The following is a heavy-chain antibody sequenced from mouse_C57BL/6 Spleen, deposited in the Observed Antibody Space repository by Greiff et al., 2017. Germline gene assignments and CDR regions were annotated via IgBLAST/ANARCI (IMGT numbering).Heavy chain of an antibody. V-gene: IGHV1-55*01. D-gene: IGHD2-4*01. Sequence: QVQLQQPGAELVKPGASVKMSCKASGYTFTSYWITWVKQRPGQGLEWIGDIYPGSGSTNYNEKFKSKATLTVDTSSSTAYMQLSSLTSEDSAVYYCGRSPIYYDFHWYLEGWGTGTTVTVSS. J-gene: IGHJ1*03. CDR1: GYTFTSYW. CDR3: GRSPIYYDFHWYLEG. CDR2: IYPGSGST.